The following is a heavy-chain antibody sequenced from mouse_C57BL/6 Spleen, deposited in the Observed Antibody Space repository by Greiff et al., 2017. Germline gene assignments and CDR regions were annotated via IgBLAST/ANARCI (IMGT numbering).Heavy chain of an antibody. J-gene: IGHJ2*01. V-gene: IGHV1-18*01. Sequence: VQLQQSGPELVKPGASVKIPCKASGYTFTDYNMDWVKQSHGKSLEWIGDINPNNGGTIYNQKFKGKATLTVDKSSSTAYMELRSLTSEDTAVYYCARIRGLYGSNVYFDYWGQGTTLTVSS. CDR2: INPNNGGT. CDR1: GYTFTDYN. D-gene: IGHD1-1*01. CDR3: ARIRGLYGSNVYFDY.